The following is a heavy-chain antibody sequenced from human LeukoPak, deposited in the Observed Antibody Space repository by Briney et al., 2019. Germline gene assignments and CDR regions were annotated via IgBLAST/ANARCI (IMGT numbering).Heavy chain of an antibody. CDR3: ARDRGALGTGYGMDV. J-gene: IGHJ6*02. V-gene: IGHV3-23*01. CDR1: GFTFSSYA. D-gene: IGHD3/OR15-3a*01. CDR2: ISGSGGST. Sequence: GGSLRLSCAASGFTFSSYAMSWVRQAPGKGLEWVSAISGSGGSTYYADSVKGRFTISRDNSKNTLYLQMNSLRAEDTAVYYCARDRGALGTGYGMDVWGQGTTVTVSS.